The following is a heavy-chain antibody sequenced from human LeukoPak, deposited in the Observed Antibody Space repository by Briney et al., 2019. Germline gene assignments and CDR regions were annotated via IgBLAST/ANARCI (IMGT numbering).Heavy chain of an antibody. CDR1: GYTFTSYD. Sequence: ASVEVSCKASGYTFTSYDINWVRQATGQGLEWMGWVNPTSGYTGYAQKFQGRVTMTRDTSISTAYMELSSLRSDDTAVYYCARMRGYSLGYWYLDLWGRGTLVTVSS. D-gene: IGHD5-18*01. V-gene: IGHV1-8*01. CDR3: ARMRGYSLGYWYLDL. CDR2: VNPTSGYT. J-gene: IGHJ2*01.